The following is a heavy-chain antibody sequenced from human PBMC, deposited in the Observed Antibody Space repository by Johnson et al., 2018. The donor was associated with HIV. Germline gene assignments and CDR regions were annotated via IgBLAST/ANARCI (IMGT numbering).Heavy chain of an antibody. CDR2: ISYDGSNK. V-gene: IGHV3-30*18. CDR3: AKDLLTRWGAHDAFDM. D-gene: IGHD3-16*01. Sequence: VQLVESGGGVVQPGGSLRLSCAASGFTFSSYGMHWVRQAPGKGLEWVAVISYDGSNKYYADSVKGRFTISRDNSKNTLYLQMNSLRAEDTAVYYCAKDLLTRWGAHDAFDMWGQGTMVTVSS. J-gene: IGHJ3*02. CDR1: GFTFSSYG.